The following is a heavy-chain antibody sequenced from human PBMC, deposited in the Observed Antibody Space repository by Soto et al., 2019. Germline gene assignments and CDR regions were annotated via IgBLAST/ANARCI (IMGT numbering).Heavy chain of an antibody. Sequence: EVQLLESGGGLVQPGASLRLSCAASGFTFTTFDMSWARQAPGKGLEWVSVVRGRDGSTSYADSLKGRFTISKDSSKNTLYLQMNSLRXEXXXXXXXXXXAWLDYWGQGTLVTVSS. CDR1: GFTFTTFD. J-gene: IGHJ4*02. CDR3: XXXAWLDY. CDR2: VRGRDGST. V-gene: IGHV3-23*01.